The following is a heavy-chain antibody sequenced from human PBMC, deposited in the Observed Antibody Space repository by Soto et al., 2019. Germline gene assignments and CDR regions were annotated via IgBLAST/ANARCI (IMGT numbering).Heavy chain of an antibody. Sequence: QVQLVESGGGVVQPGRSLRLSCAASGFTFSSYGMHWVRQAPGKGLEWVAVIWYDGSNKYYADSVKGRFTISRDNSKNTLYLQMNSLRAEDTAVYYCARDYGDYVSDYWGQGTLVTLSS. V-gene: IGHV3-33*01. D-gene: IGHD4-17*01. CDR3: ARDYGDYVSDY. CDR2: IWYDGSNK. CDR1: GFTFSSYG. J-gene: IGHJ4*02.